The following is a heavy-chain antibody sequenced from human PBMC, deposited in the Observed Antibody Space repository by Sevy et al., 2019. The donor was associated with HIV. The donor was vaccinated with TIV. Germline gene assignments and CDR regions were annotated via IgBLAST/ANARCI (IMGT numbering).Heavy chain of an antibody. J-gene: IGHJ3*02. V-gene: IGHV1-18*01. Sequence: ASVKVSCKASGYTFTSYGISWVRQAPGQGLEWMGWISAYNGNTNDAQKLQGRVTMTTDTSTSTAYMELRSLRSDDTAVYYCARDLGRITMIVVVISAFDIWGQGTMVTVSS. D-gene: IGHD3-22*01. CDR2: ISAYNGNT. CDR1: GYTFTSYG. CDR3: ARDLGRITMIVVVISAFDI.